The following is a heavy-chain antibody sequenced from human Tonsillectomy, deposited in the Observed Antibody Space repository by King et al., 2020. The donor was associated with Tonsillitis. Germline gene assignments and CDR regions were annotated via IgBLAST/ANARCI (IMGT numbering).Heavy chain of an antibody. D-gene: IGHD3-16*01. CDR1: GFTVSTNY. CDR2: IYSSGST. CDR3: ARDPGEDAFEI. J-gene: IGHJ3*02. Sequence: QLMQSGGGLVQPGGSLRLSCAASGFTVSTNYMSWVRQAPGKGLEWVSVIYSSGSTYYADSVKGRFTISRDNSKNTLYLQMNSLRAEETAVYYCARDPGEDAFEIWGQGTMVTVSS. V-gene: IGHV3-66*01.